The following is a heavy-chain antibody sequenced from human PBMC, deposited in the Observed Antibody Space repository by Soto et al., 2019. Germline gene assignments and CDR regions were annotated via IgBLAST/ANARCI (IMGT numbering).Heavy chain of an antibody. CDR1: GCSISSNY. Sequence: QVQLQESGPGLVKPSETLSLTCTVSGCSISSNYWTWIRQPPGKGLEWIGYVHYTGSTNYNPSIKRRVTISVDTYKHQFSLKLSSVTTADTALYYCERLPWADDGGIFDPWGQGTLVTVSS. CDR2: VHYTGST. V-gene: IGHV4-59*01. J-gene: IGHJ5*02. D-gene: IGHD4-17*01. CDR3: ERLPWADDGGIFDP.